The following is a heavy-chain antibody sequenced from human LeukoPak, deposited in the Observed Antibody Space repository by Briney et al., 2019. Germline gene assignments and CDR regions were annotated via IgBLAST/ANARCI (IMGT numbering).Heavy chain of an antibody. Sequence: PSETLSLTCTVSGGSISSSSYYWGWIRQPPGKGLEWIGSIYYSGSTYYNPSLKSRVTISVDTSKNQFSLKLSSVTAADTAVYYCARQDVLLWFGELPPNWFDPWGQGTLVTVSS. CDR3: ARQDVLLWFGELPPNWFDP. V-gene: IGHV4-39*01. CDR2: IYYSGST. D-gene: IGHD3-10*01. CDR1: GGSISSSSYY. J-gene: IGHJ5*02.